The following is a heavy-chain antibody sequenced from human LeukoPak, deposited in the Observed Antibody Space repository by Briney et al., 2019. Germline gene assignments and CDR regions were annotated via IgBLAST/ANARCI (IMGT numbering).Heavy chain of an antibody. Sequence: PWETLSPTFAVYGASFSGYSWGGIRQPPGRGLGWSGRINRSGSTNYNRSLKTRVTITVNTSKNQLSMKLSSVTAADTAVYYCATEWEATYSGYWGQGTLVTVSS. CDR2: INRSGST. D-gene: IGHD1-26*01. CDR3: ATEWEATYSGY. CDR1: GASFSGYS. V-gene: IGHV4-34*01. J-gene: IGHJ4*02.